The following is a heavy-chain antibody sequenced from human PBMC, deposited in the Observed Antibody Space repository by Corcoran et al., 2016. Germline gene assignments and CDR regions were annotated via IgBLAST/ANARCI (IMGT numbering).Heavy chain of an antibody. Sequence: QVQLQESGPGLVKSSQTLSLTCTVSGGSISSGSNSWSWIRQPAGKGLEWIGRIYFSGSTNYNPSLKSRVTTSVDTSKNQFSLKLSSVTAAATAVYYCARSRCDYYYLDVWGKGTTVTVSS. CDR1: GGSISSGSNS. CDR2: IYFSGST. V-gene: IGHV4-61*02. CDR3: ARSRCDYYYLDV. J-gene: IGHJ6*03.